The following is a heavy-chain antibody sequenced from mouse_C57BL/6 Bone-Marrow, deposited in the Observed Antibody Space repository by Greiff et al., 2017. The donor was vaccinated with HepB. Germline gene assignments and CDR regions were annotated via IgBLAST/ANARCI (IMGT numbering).Heavy chain of an antibody. D-gene: IGHD1-1*01. V-gene: IGHV1-82*01. CDR1: GYAFSSSW. J-gene: IGHJ4*01. Sequence: QVQLQQSGPELVKPGASVKISCKASGYAFSSSWMNWVKQRPGKGLEWIGRNYPGDGDTNYNGKFKGKATLTADKSSSTAYMQLSSLTSEDSAVYFCARLRAMDYWGQGTSVTVSS. CDR3: ARLRAMDY. CDR2: NYPGDGDT.